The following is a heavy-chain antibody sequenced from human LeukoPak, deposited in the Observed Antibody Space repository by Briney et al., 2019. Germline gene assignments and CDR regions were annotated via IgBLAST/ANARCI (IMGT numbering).Heavy chain of an antibody. V-gene: IGHV4-34*01. J-gene: IGHJ4*02. CDR1: GGSFSGYY. CDR3: ARVSYSSSWYGLGY. Sequence: SETLSLTCAVYGGSFSGYYWSWIRQPPGKGLEWIGEINHSRSTNYNPSLKSRVTISVDTSKNQFSLKLSSVTAADTAVYYCARVSYSSSWYGLGYWGQGTLVTVSS. D-gene: IGHD6-13*01. CDR2: INHSRST.